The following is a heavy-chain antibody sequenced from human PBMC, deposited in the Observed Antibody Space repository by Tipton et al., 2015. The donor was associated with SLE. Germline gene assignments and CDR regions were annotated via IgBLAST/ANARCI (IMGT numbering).Heavy chain of an antibody. J-gene: IGHJ4*02. D-gene: IGHD5-12*01. CDR3: ARAGEYGDYEATDY. CDR2: IYYTGTT. Sequence: TLSLTCTVSGVSISSDGFYWSWIRQHPDQVLEWIGYIYYTGTTQYNPSLKSRLTISLDTSKNQFSLRLSSVTAADTATYYCARAGEYGDYEATDYWGQGTLVTVSS. CDR1: GVSISSDGFY. V-gene: IGHV4-31*03.